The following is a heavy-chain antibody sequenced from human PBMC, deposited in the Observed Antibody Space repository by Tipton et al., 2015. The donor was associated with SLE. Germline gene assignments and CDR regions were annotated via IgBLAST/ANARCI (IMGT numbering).Heavy chain of an antibody. D-gene: IGHD2-2*03. J-gene: IGHJ4*02. CDR2: IYTSGST. Sequence: TLSLTCTVSGGSISSYYWSWIRQPAGKGLEWIGRIYTSGSTNYNPSLKSRVTMSVDTSKNQFSLKLSSVTAADTAVYYCARDWGGYCSSTSCPGGFDYWGQGTLVTVSS. CDR3: ARDWGGYCSSTSCPGGFDY. CDR1: GGSISSYY. V-gene: IGHV4-4*07.